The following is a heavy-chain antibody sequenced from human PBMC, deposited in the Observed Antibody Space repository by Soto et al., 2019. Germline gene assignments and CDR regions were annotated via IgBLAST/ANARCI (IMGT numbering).Heavy chain of an antibody. CDR1: GFAFSSYG. CDR3: VSDRGYGHASVPYS. V-gene: IGHV3-30*03. D-gene: IGHD5-18*01. J-gene: IGHJ4*02. Sequence: QAQLVESGGGVVQPGRSLRLSCAASGFAFSSYGMHWVRQAPGTGLEWVAVISYDGSLQHYADSVKGRFTISRGNSKIMVLLQMSSLRAEDTAVYYCVSDRGYGHASVPYSWGQGTLVSVSS. CDR2: ISYDGSLQ.